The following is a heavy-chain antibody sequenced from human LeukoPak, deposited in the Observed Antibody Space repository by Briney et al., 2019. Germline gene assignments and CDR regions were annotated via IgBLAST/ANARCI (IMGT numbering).Heavy chain of an antibody. CDR3: ARFSRNIFPTGFDS. D-gene: IGHD1-1*01. J-gene: IGHJ4*01. CDR1: GDAFSSSSYY. CDR2: IYYSGTT. Sequence: SETLSLTCTFSGDAFSSSSYYWGWIRQPPGKGLEWIGNIYYSGTTYCNPSLKTRVSLFVDTSKNQFSLKLTAVTAADTAVYYCARFSRNIFPTGFDSWGHGTLVTVSS. V-gene: IGHV4-39*01.